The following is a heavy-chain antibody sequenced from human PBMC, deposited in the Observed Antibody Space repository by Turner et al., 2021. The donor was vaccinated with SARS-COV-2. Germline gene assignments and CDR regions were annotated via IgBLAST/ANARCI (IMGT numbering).Heavy chain of an antibody. V-gene: IGHV3-43*01. CDR1: GFTFDDYT. Sequence: PASGFTFDDYTIHWVRQAPGKGLEWVSLISWDGGSTNYADSVKGRFTISRDNSKNSLYLQMNSLRTEDTALYYCAKDISSWYEGIAVAGTNYGMDVWGQGTTVTVSS. CDR2: ISWDGGST. CDR3: AKDISSWYEGIAVAGTNYGMDV. D-gene: IGHD6-19*01. J-gene: IGHJ6*02.